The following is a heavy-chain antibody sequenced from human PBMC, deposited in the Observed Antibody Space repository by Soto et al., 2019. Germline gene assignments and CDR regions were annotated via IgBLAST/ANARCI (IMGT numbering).Heavy chain of an antibody. D-gene: IGHD3-22*01. CDR2: IYYSGST. V-gene: IGHV4-59*06. CDR1: GGSISSYY. Sequence: PSETLSLTCTVSGGSISSYYWSWIRQHPGKGLEWIGYIYYSGSTYYNPSLKSRVTISVDTSKNQFSLKLSSVTAADTAVYYCASMSSYDSNDYWGQGTLVTVSS. J-gene: IGHJ4*02. CDR3: ASMSSYDSNDY.